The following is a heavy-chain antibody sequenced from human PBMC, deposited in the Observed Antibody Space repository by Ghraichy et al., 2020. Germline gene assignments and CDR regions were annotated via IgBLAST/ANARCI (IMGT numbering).Heavy chain of an antibody. CDR2: ISYDGSNK. Sequence: GGSLRLSCAASGFTFSSYGMHWVRQAPGKGLEWVAVISYDGSNKYYADSVKGRFTISRDNSKNTLYLQMNSLRAEDTAVYYCAKDLKGYSSSWYSGYYYYYYMDVWGKGTTVTVSS. CDR1: GFTFSSYG. D-gene: IGHD6-13*01. J-gene: IGHJ6*03. V-gene: IGHV3-30*18. CDR3: AKDLKGYSSSWYSGYYYYYYMDV.